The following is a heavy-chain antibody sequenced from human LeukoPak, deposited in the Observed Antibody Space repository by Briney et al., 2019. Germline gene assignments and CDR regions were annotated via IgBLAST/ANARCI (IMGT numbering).Heavy chain of an antibody. J-gene: IGHJ4*02. D-gene: IGHD3-22*01. V-gene: IGHV4-59*01. CDR1: GGSISSYY. CDR3: ATSHYDSSGYIDY. CDR2: IYYSGST. Sequence: SETLSLTCTVSGGSISSYYWSWIRQPPGKGLEWIGYIYYSGSTNYNPSLKSRVTISVDTSKNQFSLKLSSVTAADTAVYYCATSHYDSSGYIDYWGQGTLVTVSS.